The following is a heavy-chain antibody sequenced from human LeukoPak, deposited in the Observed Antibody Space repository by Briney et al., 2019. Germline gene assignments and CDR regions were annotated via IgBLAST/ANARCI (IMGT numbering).Heavy chain of an antibody. CDR3: AKRSPSFYDFGSGNDKMDYYFDY. V-gene: IGHV3-23*01. D-gene: IGHD3-3*01. J-gene: IGHJ4*02. CDR1: GFTFSSYA. Sequence: GGSLRLSCAASGFTFSSYAMSWVRQAPGRGLEWVSAISGSGGSTYYADSVKGRFTISRDNSKNTLYLQMNSLRAEHTAVYYCAKRSPSFYDFGSGNDKMDYYFDYWGQGTLVTVSS. CDR2: ISGSGGST.